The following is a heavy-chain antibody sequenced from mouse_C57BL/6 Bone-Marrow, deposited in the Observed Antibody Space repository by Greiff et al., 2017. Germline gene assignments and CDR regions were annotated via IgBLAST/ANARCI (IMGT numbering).Heavy chain of an antibody. CDR1: GYTFTDYN. V-gene: IGHV1-18*01. CDR3: ARKNYSNDYYYAMDY. J-gene: IGHJ4*01. Sequence: EVKLMESGPELVKPGASVKIPCKASGYTFTDYNMDWVKQSHGKSLEWIGDINPNNGGTIYNQKFKGKATLTVDKSSSTAYMELRSLTSEDTAVYYCARKNYSNDYYYAMDYWGQGTSVTVSS. CDR2: INPNNGGT. D-gene: IGHD2-5*01.